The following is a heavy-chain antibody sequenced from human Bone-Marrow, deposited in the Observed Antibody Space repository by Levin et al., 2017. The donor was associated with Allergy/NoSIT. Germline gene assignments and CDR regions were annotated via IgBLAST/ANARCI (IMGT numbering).Heavy chain of an antibody. D-gene: IGHD1-14*01. V-gene: IGHV3-53*01. J-gene: IGHJ4*02. Sequence: GGSLRLSCAASGFSVSNNYMTWVRQAPGRGLEWVSLIYSGGTTYYADSVMGRFTISRDNSKNTVYLQMNSLKADDTAVDYCARNVPVTDLGYWGQGSLVTVSS. CDR1: GFSVSNNY. CDR3: ARNVPVTDLGY. CDR2: IYSGGTT.